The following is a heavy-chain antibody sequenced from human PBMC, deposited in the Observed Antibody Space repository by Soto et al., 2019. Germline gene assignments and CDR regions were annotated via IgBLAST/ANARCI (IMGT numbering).Heavy chain of an antibody. Sequence: EVQLVESGGGLVQPGGSLRLSCAASGFTFSNYWMYWVRQAPCKGLVWVSRINSDGSVSSYADSVKGRLTISRDNVKNTLYLQMDSLRAEDTAVYYCARGDCVGGPCYSLAGSFYYYMDVWGKGTTVTVFS. CDR3: ARGDCVGGPCYSLAGSFYYYMDV. D-gene: IGHD2-15*01. CDR1: GFTFSNYW. V-gene: IGHV3-74*01. CDR2: INSDGSVS. J-gene: IGHJ6*03.